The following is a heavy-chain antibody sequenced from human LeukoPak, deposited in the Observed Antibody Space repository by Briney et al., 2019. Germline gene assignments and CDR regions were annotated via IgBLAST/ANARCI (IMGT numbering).Heavy chain of an antibody. CDR1: GFTFDDYG. CDR2: INWNGGST. CDR3: ARRREDYYGLFDH. D-gene: IGHD1-26*01. V-gene: IGHV3-20*04. J-gene: IGHJ4*02. Sequence: PGGSLRLSCAASGFTFDDYGMNWVRQAPGKGLEWVSGINWNGGSTGYADSVRGRFTISRDNAKNSLYLQMNSLRVEDTALYYCARRREDYYGLFDHWGQGTLVSVSS.